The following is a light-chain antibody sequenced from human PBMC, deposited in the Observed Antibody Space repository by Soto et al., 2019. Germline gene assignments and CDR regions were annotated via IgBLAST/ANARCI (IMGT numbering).Light chain of an antibody. CDR1: QSVTSSY. J-gene: IGKJ2*01. Sequence: ETVLTQSPGTLSLSPGETGTLSCRASQSVTSSYLAWYQQKPDQAPRLLIYGASNRATGILDRFSGSGSGTDVTLTISRLEPEDFAVYYCQQYGSSLFTFGQGTKLEIK. V-gene: IGKV3-20*01. CDR3: QQYGSSLFT. CDR2: GAS.